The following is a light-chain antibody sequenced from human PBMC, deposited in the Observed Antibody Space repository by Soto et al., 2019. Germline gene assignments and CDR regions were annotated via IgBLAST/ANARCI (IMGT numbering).Light chain of an antibody. Sequence: EIVMTQSPATLSVSPVERATLSCRASQSVNSNLAWYQQKPGQAPRLLIYGASSRATGIPARFSGSGSGTEFTLTITSLQSEDFAVYYGQQYGSSPWTFGQGTKVDIK. CDR3: QQYGSSPWT. CDR2: GAS. J-gene: IGKJ1*01. CDR1: QSVNSN. V-gene: IGKV3-15*01.